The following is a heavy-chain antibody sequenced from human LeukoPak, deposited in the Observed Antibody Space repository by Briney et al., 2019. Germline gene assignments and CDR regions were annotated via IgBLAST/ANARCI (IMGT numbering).Heavy chain of an antibody. D-gene: IGHD4-17*01. CDR1: GFTFSSYA. Sequence: PGGSLRLSCAASGFTFSSYAMSWVRQAPGKGLEWVSAISSSGGSTHYADSVKGRFTISRDNSKNTLYLQMKSLRADDTAVYYCAKGRAKATVTTGDHWGEASLATVSS. V-gene: IGHV3-23*01. CDR3: AKGRAKATVTTGDH. CDR2: ISSSGGST. J-gene: IGHJ4*02.